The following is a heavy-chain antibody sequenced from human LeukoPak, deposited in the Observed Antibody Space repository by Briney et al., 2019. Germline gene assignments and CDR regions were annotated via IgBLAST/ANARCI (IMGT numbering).Heavy chain of an antibody. D-gene: IGHD3-3*01. CDR3: AKDGVTIGRNYYYYYGMDV. J-gene: IGHJ6*02. CDR2: ISYDGSNK. V-gene: IGHV3-30*04. CDR1: GFTFSSYA. Sequence: PGGSLRLSCAASGFTFSSYAMHWVRQAPGKGLEWVAVISYDGSNKYYADSVKGRFTISRDNSKNTLYLQMNSLRAEDTAVYYCAKDGVTIGRNYYYYYGMDVWGQGTTVTVSS.